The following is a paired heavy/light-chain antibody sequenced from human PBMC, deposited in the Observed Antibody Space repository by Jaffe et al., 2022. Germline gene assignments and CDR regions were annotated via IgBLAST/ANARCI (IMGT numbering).Light chain of an antibody. J-gene: IGLJ2*01. V-gene: IGLV2-23*01. CDR2: EGS. Sequence: QSALTQPASVSGSPGQSITISCTGTSSDVGSYNLVSWYQQHPGKAPKLMIYEGSKRPSGVSNRFSGSKSGNTASLTISGLQAEDEADYYCCSYAGSSTLVVFGGGTKLTVL. CDR1: SSDVGSYNL. CDR3: CSYAGSSTLVV.
Heavy chain of an antibody. J-gene: IGHJ5*02. CDR2: INHSGST. CDR3: ARDKVAAIRTLFRQNNWFDP. V-gene: IGHV4-34*01. Sequence: QVQLQQWGAGLLKPSETLSLTCAVYGGSFSGYYWSWIRQPPGKGLEWIGEINHSGSTNYNPSLKSRVTISVDTSKNQFSLKLSSVTAADTAVYYCARDKVAAIRTLFRQNNWFDPWGQGTLVTVSS. D-gene: IGHD2-15*01. CDR1: GGSFSGYY.